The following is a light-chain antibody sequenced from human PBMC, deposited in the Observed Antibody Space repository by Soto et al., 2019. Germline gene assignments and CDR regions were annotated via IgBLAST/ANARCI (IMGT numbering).Light chain of an antibody. Sequence: QSVLTQPPSASGTPGQRVTISCSGSSSSIGSNNVYWYHQLPGTAPKLLIYRNNQRPSGVPDRFSGSKSGTSASLAISGLRSEDEADYYCAAWDDSVSGYVFGTGTKVTLL. CDR1: SSSIGSNN. J-gene: IGLJ1*01. CDR3: AAWDDSVSGYV. V-gene: IGLV1-47*01. CDR2: RNN.